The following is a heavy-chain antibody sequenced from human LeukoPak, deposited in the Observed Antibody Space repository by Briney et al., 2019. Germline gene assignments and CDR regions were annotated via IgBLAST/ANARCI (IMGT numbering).Heavy chain of an antibody. V-gene: IGHV6-1*01. CDR1: GDSVSSNSAA. Sequence: SQTLSLTCAISGDSVSSNSAAWDWIRQSPSRGLEWLGRTYYRSKWYNDYAVSVKSRITIKPDTSKNQFSLQLSSVTPEDTAVYYCARQNNTYHHYNLGWFDPWGQGTLVTVSS. CDR3: ARQNNTYHHYNLGWFDP. CDR2: TYYRSKWYN. D-gene: IGHD5-24*01. J-gene: IGHJ5*02.